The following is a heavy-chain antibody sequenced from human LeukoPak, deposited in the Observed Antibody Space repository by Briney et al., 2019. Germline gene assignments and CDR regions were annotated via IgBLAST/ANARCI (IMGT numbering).Heavy chain of an antibody. CDR3: VRKGYDSSGYGGHYFDY. CDR2: ISGSGGST. D-gene: IGHD3-22*01. J-gene: IGHJ4*02. Sequence: GGSLRLSCAASGFTFSSYAMSWVRQAPGKGLEWVSAISGSGGSTYYADSVKGRFTISRDNSKNTLYLQMNSLRAEDTAVYYCVRKGYDSSGYGGHYFDYWGQGTLVTVSS. CDR1: GFTFSSYA. V-gene: IGHV3-23*01.